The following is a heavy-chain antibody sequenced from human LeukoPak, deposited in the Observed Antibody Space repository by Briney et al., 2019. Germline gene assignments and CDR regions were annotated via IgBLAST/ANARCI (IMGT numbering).Heavy chain of an antibody. Sequence: PSQTLSLTCAISGDSVSSNSAAWHWIRQSPSRGLEWPGRTYYRSKWYNDYAVSVKSRITINPDTSKNQFSLQLNSVTPEDTAVYYCRGWYGGPPDAFDIWGQGTMVTVSS. J-gene: IGHJ3*02. CDR1: GDSVSSNSAA. CDR2: TYYRSKWYN. V-gene: IGHV6-1*01. CDR3: RGWYGGPPDAFDI. D-gene: IGHD6-19*01.